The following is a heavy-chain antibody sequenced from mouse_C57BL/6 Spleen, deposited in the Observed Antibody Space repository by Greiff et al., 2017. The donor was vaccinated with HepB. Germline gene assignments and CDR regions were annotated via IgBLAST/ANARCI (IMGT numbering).Heavy chain of an antibody. CDR2: IDPSDSET. J-gene: IGHJ3*01. Sequence: QVQLQQSGAELVRPGSSVKLSCKASGYTFTSYWMHWVKQRPIQGLEWIGNIDPSDSETHYNQKFKDKATLTVDKSSSTAYMQLSSLTSEDSAVYYCAREEIYYGSSPFAYWGQGTLVTVSA. CDR1: GYTFTSYW. CDR3: AREEIYYGSSPFAY. V-gene: IGHV1-52*01. D-gene: IGHD1-1*01.